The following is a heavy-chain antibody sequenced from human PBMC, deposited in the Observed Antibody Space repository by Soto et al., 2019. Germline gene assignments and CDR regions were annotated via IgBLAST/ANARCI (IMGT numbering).Heavy chain of an antibody. Sequence: GESLKISCKGSGYSFTSYWIGWVRQIPGKGLEWMGIIYPGDSDTRYSPSFQGQVTISADKSISTAYLQWSSLKASDTAMYYCARNRLGYCSGGSCLGAFDIWGQGTMVTVSS. CDR2: IYPGDSDT. D-gene: IGHD2-15*01. CDR3: ARNRLGYCSGGSCLGAFDI. V-gene: IGHV5-51*01. J-gene: IGHJ3*02. CDR1: GYSFTSYW.